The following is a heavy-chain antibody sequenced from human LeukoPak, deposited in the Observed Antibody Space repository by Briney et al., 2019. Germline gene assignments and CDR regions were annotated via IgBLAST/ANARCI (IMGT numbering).Heavy chain of an antibody. CDR2: IGTAGDT. J-gene: IGHJ5*02. Sequence: GGSLRLSCAASGFTFSSYDMHWVRQATGKGLEWVSAIGTAGDTYYPGSVKGRFTISRDNSKNTLYLQMNSLRAEDTAVYYCAKVSAARYDNWFDPWGQGTLVTVSS. CDR3: AKVSAARYDNWFDP. V-gene: IGHV3-13*01. D-gene: IGHD6-6*01. CDR1: GFTFSSYD.